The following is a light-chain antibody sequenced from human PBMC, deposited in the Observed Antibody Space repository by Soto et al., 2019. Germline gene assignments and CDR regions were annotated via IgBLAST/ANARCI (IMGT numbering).Light chain of an antibody. V-gene: IGKV3-15*01. CDR1: QSVSSS. Sequence: EIVMTQSPATLSVSPGERATLSCRASQSVSSSLAWYQQKPGQAPRLLIYGASTRATGIPARFGGSRSGTEFTLTISSLQSEDFAVYYCQQYNNSPWTFGQGTKVEI. J-gene: IGKJ1*01. CDR3: QQYNNSPWT. CDR2: GAS.